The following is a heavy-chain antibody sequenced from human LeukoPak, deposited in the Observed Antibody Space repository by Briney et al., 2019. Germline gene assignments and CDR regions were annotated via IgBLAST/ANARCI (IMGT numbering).Heavy chain of an antibody. CDR3: ARDPPGGYDRPPGDWFDP. D-gene: IGHD3-22*01. V-gene: IGHV3-66*01. CDR1: GFTFSDYY. Sequence: GGSLRLSFAASGFTFSDYYMSWIRQAPGKGLEWVSVIYSGGSTYYADSVKGRFTISRDNSKNTLYLQMNSLRAEDTAVYYCARDPPGGYDRPPGDWFDPWGQGTLVTVSS. J-gene: IGHJ5*02. CDR2: IYSGGST.